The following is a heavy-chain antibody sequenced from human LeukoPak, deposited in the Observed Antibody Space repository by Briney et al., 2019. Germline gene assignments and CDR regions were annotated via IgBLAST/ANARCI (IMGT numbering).Heavy chain of an antibody. J-gene: IGHJ6*03. Sequence: QPSETLSLTCTVSGVSISSSSYYWGWIRQPPGKGLEWIGSIYYSGSTYYNPSLKSRVTISVDTSKNQFSLKLSSVTAADTAVYYCARSYDSSGYYPYYYYYMDVWGKGTTVTVSS. V-gene: IGHV4-39*01. CDR3: ARSYDSSGYYPYYYYYMDV. CDR1: GVSISSSSYY. D-gene: IGHD3-22*01. CDR2: IYYSGST.